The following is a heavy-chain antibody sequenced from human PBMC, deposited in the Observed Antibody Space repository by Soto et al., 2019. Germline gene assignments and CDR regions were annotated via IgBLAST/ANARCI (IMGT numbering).Heavy chain of an antibody. V-gene: IGHV3-21*01. Sequence: GGSLRLSCAASGFTFSSYSMNWVRQAPGKGLEWVSSSSSSSRYIYYADLVRGRFTISRDNAKNSLYLQMNSLRAEDTAVYYWARSFQHWGRGTLVTVSS. CDR2: SSSSSRYI. CDR1: GFTFSSYS. CDR3: ARSFQH. J-gene: IGHJ1*01.